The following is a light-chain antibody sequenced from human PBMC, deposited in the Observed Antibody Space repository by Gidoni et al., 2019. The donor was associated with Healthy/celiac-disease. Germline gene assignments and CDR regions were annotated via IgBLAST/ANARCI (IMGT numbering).Light chain of an antibody. Sequence: EIVLTQSPATLSLSPGERAPLSCRASQSVSSYLAWYQQKPGQAPRLLIYDASNRATGIPARFSGSGSGTDFTLTISSREPEDFAVYYCQQRSNWPTFGGGTKVEIK. J-gene: IGKJ4*01. V-gene: IGKV3-11*01. CDR2: DAS. CDR1: QSVSSY. CDR3: QQRSNWPT.